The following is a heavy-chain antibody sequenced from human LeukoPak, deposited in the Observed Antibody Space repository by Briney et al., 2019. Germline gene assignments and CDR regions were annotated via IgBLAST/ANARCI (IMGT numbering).Heavy chain of an antibody. CDR1: GGTFSSYA. D-gene: IGHD6-13*01. J-gene: IGHJ4*02. Sequence: SVKVSCKASGGTFSSYAISRVRQAPGQGLEWMGGIIPIFGTANYAQKFQGRVTITTDESTSTAYMELSSLRSEDTAVYYCARDTAAAGTYYFDYWGQGTLVTVSS. CDR2: IIPIFGTA. V-gene: IGHV1-69*05. CDR3: ARDTAAAGTYYFDY.